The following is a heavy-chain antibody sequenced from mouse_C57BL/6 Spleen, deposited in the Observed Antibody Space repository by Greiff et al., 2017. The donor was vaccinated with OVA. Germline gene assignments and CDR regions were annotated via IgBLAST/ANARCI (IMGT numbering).Heavy chain of an antibody. D-gene: IGHD1-1*01. Sequence: VKLMESGAELVRPGASVTLSCKASGYTFTDYEMHWVKQTPVHGLEWIGAIDPETGGTAYNQKFKGKAILTADKSSSTAYMELRSLTSEDSAVYYCTRSGYYGSSYPAWFAYWGQGTLVTVSA. V-gene: IGHV1-15*01. CDR2: IDPETGGT. J-gene: IGHJ3*01. CDR3: TRSGYYGSSYPAWFAY. CDR1: GYTFTDYE.